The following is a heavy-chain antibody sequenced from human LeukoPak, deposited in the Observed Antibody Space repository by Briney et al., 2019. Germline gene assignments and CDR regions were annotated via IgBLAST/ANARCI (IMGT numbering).Heavy chain of an antibody. CDR2: ISGSGDNT. Sequence: GSLRLSCAASGFTFSSYAMSWVRQAPGKGLEWVSGISGSGDNTYCADSVKGRFTISRDNSKNTLYLQMNSLRAEDTAVYYCAKGPAPRLGEFSYHALVDYWGQGTLVTVSP. D-gene: IGHD3-16*02. V-gene: IGHV3-23*01. CDR3: AKGPAPRLGEFSYHALVDY. CDR1: GFTFSSYA. J-gene: IGHJ4*02.